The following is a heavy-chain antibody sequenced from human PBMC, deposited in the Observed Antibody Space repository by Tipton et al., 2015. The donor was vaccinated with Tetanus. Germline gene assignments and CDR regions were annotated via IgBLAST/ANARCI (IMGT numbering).Heavy chain of an antibody. Sequence: QLVQSGAEVRKPGTTVRVSCTVSGFYLSNYGVNWVRQAPGQGLEWMGQIIPVFGTPNYAHNFQGRVTITADESTSTAYLEVNSLRSEDTAVYYCARGEAAGMQGFGYWGQGTQVTVSS. D-gene: IGHD6-13*01. J-gene: IGHJ4*02. CDR2: IIPVFGTP. CDR1: GFYLSNYG. V-gene: IGHV1-69*13. CDR3: ARGEAAGMQGFGY.